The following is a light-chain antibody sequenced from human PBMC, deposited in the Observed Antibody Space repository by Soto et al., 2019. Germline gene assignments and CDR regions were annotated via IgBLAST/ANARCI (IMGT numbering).Light chain of an antibody. CDR2: GVF. V-gene: IGKV1-39*01. J-gene: IGKJ2*01. CDR1: QSISTY. CDR3: QQSYSTPPT. Sequence: DIQMTQSPSSLSASVGDRVTITCRASQSISTYLNWYQQKPGKAPKLLIYGVFSLESGVPSRFSGSGSGTDFTLTISSLQHEDFAIYYCQQSYSTPPTFGQGAKVEIK.